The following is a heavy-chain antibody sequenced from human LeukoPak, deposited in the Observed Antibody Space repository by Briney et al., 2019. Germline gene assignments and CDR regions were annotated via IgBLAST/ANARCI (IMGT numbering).Heavy chain of an antibody. CDR3: ARNIGLYGGPGGYFYYMDV. Sequence: SETLSLTCTVSGGSISSYYWSWIRQPPGKGLEWIGSIYYSGSTYYNPSLKSRVTISVDTSKNQFSLNLSSVTAADTAVYYCARNIGLYGGPGGYFYYMDVWGKGSTVTVSS. V-gene: IGHV4-39*07. CDR2: IYYSGST. D-gene: IGHD4-23*01. J-gene: IGHJ6*03. CDR1: GGSISSYY.